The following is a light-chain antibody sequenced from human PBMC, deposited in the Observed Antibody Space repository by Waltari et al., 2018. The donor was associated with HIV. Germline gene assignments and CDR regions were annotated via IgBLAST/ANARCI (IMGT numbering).Light chain of an antibody. CDR3: CSYAGSYTRV. CDR2: DVS. Sequence: QSALTQPRSVSGSPGQSVTISCTGTSRDVGAYNYVSWYQQHPGKAPKVPISDVSKRPAGVPGCFSGSKSGNTASLTISGLQAEDEADYYCCSYAGSYTRVFGGGTKLTVL. V-gene: IGLV2-11*01. CDR1: SRDVGAYNY. J-gene: IGLJ3*02.